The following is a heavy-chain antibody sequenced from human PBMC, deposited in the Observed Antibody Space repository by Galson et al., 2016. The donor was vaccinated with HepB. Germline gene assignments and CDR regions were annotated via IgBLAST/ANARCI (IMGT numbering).Heavy chain of an antibody. CDR3: ARHLRGTAGGIALRMDV. D-gene: IGHD6-13*01. CDR1: GFTFSSYG. V-gene: IGHV3-30*03. CDR2: ISSDGSNK. Sequence: SLRLSCAASGFTFSSYGMHWVRQAPGKGLEWVAVISSDGSNKYYADSVKGRFTTSRDNPKNTLYLQMSSLRTEDTAVYYCARHLRGTAGGIALRMDVWGQGTTVTVSS. J-gene: IGHJ6*02.